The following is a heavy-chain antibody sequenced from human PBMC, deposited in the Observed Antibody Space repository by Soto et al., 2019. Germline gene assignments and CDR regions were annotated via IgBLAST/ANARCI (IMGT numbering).Heavy chain of an antibody. V-gene: IGHV3-23*01. CDR3: AFAGIAVAAPGWFDP. Sequence: HPGGSLRLSCTGTGFTFSSDAVNWVRLTPGKGLEWVSGISASGDITYYADSVKGRFTISRDNSKNTLYLQMNSLRAEDTAVYYCAFAGIAVAAPGWFDPWGQGTLVTVSS. J-gene: IGHJ5*02. CDR1: GFTFSSDA. CDR2: ISASGDIT. D-gene: IGHD6-19*01.